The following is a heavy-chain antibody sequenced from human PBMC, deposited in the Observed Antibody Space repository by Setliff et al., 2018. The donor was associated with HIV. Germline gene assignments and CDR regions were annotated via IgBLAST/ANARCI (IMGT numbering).Heavy chain of an antibody. V-gene: IGHV4-59*01. J-gene: IGHJ4*02. Sequence: SENLSLTCTVSGGSITGYYWSWVRQPPGKGLEWIGYIFYSGTTNYSPSLNSRATISVDTSKNSFSLRLSSVTAADTAVYYCARVNALIRAPFDYWGQGALVTVSS. CDR1: GGSITGYY. CDR3: ARVNALIRAPFDY. CDR2: IFYSGTT.